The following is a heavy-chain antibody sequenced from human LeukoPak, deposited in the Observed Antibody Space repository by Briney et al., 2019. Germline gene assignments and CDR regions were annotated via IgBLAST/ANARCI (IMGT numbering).Heavy chain of an antibody. D-gene: IGHD1-26*01. CDR3: ARDPGVGAPAYYFDY. CDR2: INPNSGGT. V-gene: IGHV1-2*02. Sequence: ASVTVSCKASGYTFTGYYMHWVRQAPGQGLEWMGWINPNSGGTNYAQKFQGRVTMTRDTSISTAYMELSRLRSDDTAVYYCARDPGVGAPAYYFDYWGQGTLVTVSS. J-gene: IGHJ4*02. CDR1: GYTFTGYY.